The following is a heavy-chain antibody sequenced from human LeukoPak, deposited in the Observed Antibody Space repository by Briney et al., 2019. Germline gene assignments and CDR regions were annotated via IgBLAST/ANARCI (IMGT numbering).Heavy chain of an antibody. CDR2: IWYDGNNK. CDR3: AKDDYGGNSGMDY. D-gene: IGHD4-23*01. J-gene: IGHJ4*02. Sequence: PGGSLSLSCAASGFTFSSFGTHWVRQAPGKGLEWVAVIWYDGNNKYYADSVKGRFTVSRDTYKKTLYLEIKSLRAEDKDVYYCAKDDYGGNSGMDYWGQGTLVTVSS. V-gene: IGHV3-33*06. CDR1: GFTFSSFG.